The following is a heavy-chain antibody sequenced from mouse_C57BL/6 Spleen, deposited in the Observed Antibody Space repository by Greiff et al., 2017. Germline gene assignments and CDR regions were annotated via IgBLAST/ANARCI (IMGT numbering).Heavy chain of an antibody. Sequence: QVQLQQPGAELVRPGSSVKLSCKASGYTFTSYWMHWVKQRPIQGLEWIGNIDPSDSETHYNQKFKDKATLTVDKSSSTAYMQLSSLTSEDSAVYYCARRRDGNYWYFDVWGTGTTVTVSS. CDR3: ARRRDGNYWYFDV. CDR2: IDPSDSET. V-gene: IGHV1-52*01. J-gene: IGHJ1*03. CDR1: GYTFTSYW. D-gene: IGHD2-1*01.